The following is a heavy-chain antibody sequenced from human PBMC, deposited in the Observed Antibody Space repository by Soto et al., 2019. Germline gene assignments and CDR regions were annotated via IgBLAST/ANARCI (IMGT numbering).Heavy chain of an antibody. CDR3: ARADCSGGSCYSGSINYMDV. CDR1: GGTFSSYT. J-gene: IGHJ6*03. D-gene: IGHD2-15*01. Sequence: SVKVSCKASGGTFSSYTISWVRQAPGQGLEWMGRIIPILGIANYAQKFQGRVTITADKSTSTAYMELSSLRSEDTAVYYCARADCSGGSCYSGSINYMDVWGKGTTVTVSS. V-gene: IGHV1-69*02. CDR2: IIPILGIA.